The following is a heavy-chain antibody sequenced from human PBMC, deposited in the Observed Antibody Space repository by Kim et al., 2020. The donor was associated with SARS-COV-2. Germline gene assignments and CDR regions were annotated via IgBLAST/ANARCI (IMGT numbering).Heavy chain of an antibody. Sequence: GGSLRLSCSDSGFAFSSYAMHWVRQAPGKGLEYVSAISSNGGSTYYADSVKGRFTISRDNSKNTLYLQMSSLRAEDTAVYYCVKLLYCSSTSCYTLREQGVDYYGMDVWGQGTTVTVSS. V-gene: IGHV3-64D*06. CDR2: ISSNGGST. CDR3: VKLLYCSSTSCYTLREQGVDYYGMDV. D-gene: IGHD2-2*02. CDR1: GFAFSSYA. J-gene: IGHJ6*02.